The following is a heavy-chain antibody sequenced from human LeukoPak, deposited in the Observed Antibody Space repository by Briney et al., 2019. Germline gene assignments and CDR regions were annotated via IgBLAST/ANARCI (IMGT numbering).Heavy chain of an antibody. CDR2: IYHSGST. CDR1: GGSISSGGYS. Sequence: NPSQTLSLTCAVSGGSISSGGYSWSWIRQPPGKGLEWIGYIYHSGSTYYNPSLKSRVTISVDRSKNQFSLKLSSVTAADTAVYYCARDRLTGDFDYWGQGTLVTVSS. V-gene: IGHV4-30-2*01. J-gene: IGHJ4*02. CDR3: ARDRLTGDFDY.